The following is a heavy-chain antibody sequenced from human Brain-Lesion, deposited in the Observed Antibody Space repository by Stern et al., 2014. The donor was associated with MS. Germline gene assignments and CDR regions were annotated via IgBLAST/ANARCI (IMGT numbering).Heavy chain of an antibody. D-gene: IGHD5-12*01. J-gene: IGHJ4*02. CDR3: ARSPATPSGYDRFDY. CDR2: IFPRDSNT. CDR1: GYLFDDYW. Sequence: EVQLVQSGAEVKKPGESLKISCEASGYLFDDYWIGWVRQMSGRGLELVAIIFPRDSNTRYSPSVQGPVTISADKSLSTASLPGRSLKAPDPAMYYCARSPATPSGYDRFDYWGQGALVTVSS. V-gene: IGHV5-51*03.